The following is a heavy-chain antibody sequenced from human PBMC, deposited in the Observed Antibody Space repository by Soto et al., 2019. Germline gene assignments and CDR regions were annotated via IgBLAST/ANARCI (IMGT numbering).Heavy chain of an antibody. Sequence: QVQLVESGGGVVQPRRSLRLSCAASGFTFSTYAMHWVRQAPGKGLEWVAVLSYDGSNKYYADSVKGRFTISRDNSKNTLYLQMNSMRAEDTAVYYCARVVPAAMYYYYGMDVWGQGTTVTVSS. CDR2: LSYDGSNK. CDR1: GFTFSTYA. J-gene: IGHJ6*02. CDR3: ARVVPAAMYYYYGMDV. D-gene: IGHD2-2*01. V-gene: IGHV3-30*03.